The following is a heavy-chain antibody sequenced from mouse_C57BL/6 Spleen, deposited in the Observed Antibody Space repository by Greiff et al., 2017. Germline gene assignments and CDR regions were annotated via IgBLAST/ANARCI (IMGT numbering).Heavy chain of an antibody. Sequence: EVQRVESGEGLVKPGGSLKLSCAASGFTFSSYAMSLVRQTPEKRLEWVAYISSGGDYNYYADTVKGRFTISRDNARNTLYLQMSSLKSEDTAMYYCKRDVWDGGYFDCWGQGTTLTVSS. CDR1: GFTFSSYA. CDR3: KRDVWDGGYFDC. D-gene: IGHD4-1*01. V-gene: IGHV5-9-1*02. J-gene: IGHJ2*01. CDR2: ISSGGDYN.